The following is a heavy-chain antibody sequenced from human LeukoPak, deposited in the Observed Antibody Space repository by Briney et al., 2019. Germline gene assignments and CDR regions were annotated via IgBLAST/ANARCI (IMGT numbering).Heavy chain of an antibody. D-gene: IGHD2-15*01. CDR2: IIPILGIA. Sequence: SVKVSCKASGGTFSSYAISWVRQAPGQGLEWMGRIIPILGIANYAQKFQGRVTITADKSTSTAYMELSSLRSEDTAVYYCAREPRVAGGVVTIWCFDLWGRGTLVTVSS. J-gene: IGHJ2*01. CDR3: AREPRVAGGVVTIWCFDL. CDR1: GGTFSSYA. V-gene: IGHV1-69*04.